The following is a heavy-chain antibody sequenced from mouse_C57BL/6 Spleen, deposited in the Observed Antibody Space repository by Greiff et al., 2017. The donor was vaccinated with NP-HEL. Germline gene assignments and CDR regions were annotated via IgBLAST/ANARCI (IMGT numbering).Heavy chain of an antibody. Sequence: VQLQQSGPELVKPGASVKISCKASGYAFSSSWMNWVKQRPGKGLEWIGRIYPGDGDTNYNGKFKGKATLTAEKSSSTAYMQLSSLTSEDSAVYFCARTYYIAMDYWGQGTSVTVSS. CDR2: IYPGDGDT. D-gene: IGHD2-12*01. V-gene: IGHV1-82*01. CDR1: GYAFSSSW. J-gene: IGHJ4*01. CDR3: ARTYYIAMDY.